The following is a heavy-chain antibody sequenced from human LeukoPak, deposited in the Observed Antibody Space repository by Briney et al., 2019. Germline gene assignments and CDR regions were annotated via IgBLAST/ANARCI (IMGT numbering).Heavy chain of an antibody. J-gene: IGHJ4*02. D-gene: IGHD2-2*01. Sequence: GGSLRLSCAASGFTLSNHAMHWVRQGPGKGLEWVALISFDESTNYYADSVKGRFTISRDNSKNTQYLQMNSLRPEDTAVYYCARGRTPYCRSTTCYARLDYWGQGTLVTVSS. CDR2: ISFDESTN. V-gene: IGHV3-30*04. CDR3: ARGRTPYCRSTTCYARLDY. CDR1: GFTLSNHA.